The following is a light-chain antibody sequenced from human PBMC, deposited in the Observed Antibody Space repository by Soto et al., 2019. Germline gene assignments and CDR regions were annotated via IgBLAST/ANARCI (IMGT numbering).Light chain of an antibody. Sequence: DIQVTQSPSTLSASVVDRVTITCRASQSLTGWLAWYQQKPGGVPNLLIYDASTLASLFPSRFSGSASGTEFTLVISSLPHDDSATYYCQQYRSFWTFGQGTKVDI. CDR3: QQYRSFWT. CDR2: DAS. J-gene: IGKJ1*01. CDR1: QSLTGW. V-gene: IGKV1-5*01.